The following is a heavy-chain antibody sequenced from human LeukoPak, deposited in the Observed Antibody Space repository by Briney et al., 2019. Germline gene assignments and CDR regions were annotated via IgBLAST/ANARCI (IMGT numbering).Heavy chain of an antibody. D-gene: IGHD2-2*01. CDR2: ISAYNGNT. CDR3: ARAAPYASPPWYFDY. CDR1: GYAFTSYG. V-gene: IGHV1-18*01. J-gene: IGHJ4*02. Sequence: GASVKVSCKASGYAFTSYGISWVRQAPGQGLEWMGWISAYNGNTNYAQKLQGRVTMTTDTSTSTAYMELRSLRSDDTAVYYCARAAPYASPPWYFDYWGQGTLVTVSS.